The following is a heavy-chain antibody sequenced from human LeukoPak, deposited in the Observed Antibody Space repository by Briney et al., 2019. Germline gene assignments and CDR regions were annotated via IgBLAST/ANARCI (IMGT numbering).Heavy chain of an antibody. CDR1: GGSLSSYY. CDR3: ARGEVAVEYYFDY. V-gene: IGHV4-59*12. Sequence: SETLSLTCTVSGGSLSSYYWSWIRQPPGKGLEWIGYIYYSGSTNYNPSLKSRVTISVDTSKNQFSLKLSSVTAADTAVYYCARGEVAVEYYFDYWGQGTLVTVSS. D-gene: IGHD6-19*01. CDR2: IYYSGST. J-gene: IGHJ4*02.